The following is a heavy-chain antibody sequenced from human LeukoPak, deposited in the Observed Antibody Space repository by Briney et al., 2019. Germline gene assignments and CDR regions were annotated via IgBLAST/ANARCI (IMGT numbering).Heavy chain of an antibody. CDR3: ARALGGYYYYMDV. CDR1: GGTFSSYA. V-gene: IGHV1-69*13. J-gene: IGHJ6*03. CDR2: IIPIFGTA. D-gene: IGHD3-16*01. Sequence: SVKVSCKASGGTFSSYAISWVRHAPGQGLEWMGGIIPIFGTANYAQKFQGRVTITEDESASTAYMELSSLRSEDTAVYYCARALGGYYYYMDVWGKGTTVTISS.